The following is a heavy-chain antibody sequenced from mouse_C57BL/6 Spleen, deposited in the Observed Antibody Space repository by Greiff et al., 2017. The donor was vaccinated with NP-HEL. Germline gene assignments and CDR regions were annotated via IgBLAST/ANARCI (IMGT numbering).Heavy chain of an antibody. CDR1: GFTFTDYY. CDR2: IRNNANGYTT. J-gene: IGHJ3*01. D-gene: IGHD1-1*01. CDR3: ARAHYYGSSYVAY. V-gene: IGHV7-3*01. Sequence: EVKLVESGGGLVQPGGSLSLSCAASGFTFTDYYMSWVRQPPGKALEWLGFIRNNANGYTTEYSAYVKGRVTISRDNSQRILYLQMNALRVEDSATYYCARAHYYGSSYVAYWGQGTLVTVSA.